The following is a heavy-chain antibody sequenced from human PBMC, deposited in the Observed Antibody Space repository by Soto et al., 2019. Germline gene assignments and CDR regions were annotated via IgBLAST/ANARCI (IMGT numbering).Heavy chain of an antibody. CDR2: ISAYNGNT. CDR3: ARDLPPVDY. V-gene: IGHV1-18*01. CDR1: GYTFSSYH. J-gene: IGHJ4*02. Sequence: QIQLVQSGAEVKKPGASVKVSCKASGYTFSSYHITWVRQAPGQGLEWMGWISAYNGNTNYAQNLXGRVTMTTAPSTSTAYMELRSLRSDDTAVYYCARDLPPVDYWGQGTLVTVSS.